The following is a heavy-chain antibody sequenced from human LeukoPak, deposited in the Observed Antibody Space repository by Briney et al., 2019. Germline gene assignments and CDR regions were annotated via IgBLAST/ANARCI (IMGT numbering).Heavy chain of an antibody. V-gene: IGHV3-23*01. Sequence: PGGTLRLSCAASGFTFSDYGMSWVRQAPGKGLKWVSTISDGGTITYYADSVKGRFTISRDNSKNTLYLQMNSLRAEDTAVYYCLDRTGGDSNYWGQGTLVTVSS. D-gene: IGHD2-21*02. CDR3: LDRTGGDSNY. CDR2: ISDGGTIT. CDR1: GFTFSDYG. J-gene: IGHJ4*02.